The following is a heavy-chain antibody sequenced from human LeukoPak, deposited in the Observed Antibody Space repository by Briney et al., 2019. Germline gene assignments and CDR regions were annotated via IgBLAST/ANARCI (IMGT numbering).Heavy chain of an antibody. D-gene: IGHD2-2*01. V-gene: IGHV4-39*01. CDR3: ARFSHPAKRYCSSTSCHADY. J-gene: IGHJ4*02. Sequence: SETLSLTCTVSGGSISSSSYYWGWIRQPPGKGLEWIGSIYYSGSTYYNPSLKSRVTISIDTSMNQFSLKLTSVTAADTAVYYCARFSHPAKRYCSSTSCHADYWGQGTLVSVSS. CDR2: IYYSGST. CDR1: GGSISSSSYY.